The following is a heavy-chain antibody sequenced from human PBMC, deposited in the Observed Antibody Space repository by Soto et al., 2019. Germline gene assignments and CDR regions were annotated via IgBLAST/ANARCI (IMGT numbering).Heavy chain of an antibody. V-gene: IGHV3-30*18. D-gene: IGHD6-13*01. CDR2: ISYEGSEK. Sequence: QVHLVESGGGVVQPGRSLRLSCAASGFTFSNNGMHWVRQAPGKGLKWMGVISYEGSEKYYAGSVKGRFTISRDNSKNTLYLQMDTLRAEDTAIYYCVKDKGAAAGFDYWGQGILVTVSS. CDR3: VKDKGAAAGFDY. J-gene: IGHJ4*02. CDR1: GFTFSNNG.